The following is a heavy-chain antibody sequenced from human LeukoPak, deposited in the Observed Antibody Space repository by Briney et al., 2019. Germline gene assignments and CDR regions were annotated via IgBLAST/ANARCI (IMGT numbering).Heavy chain of an antibody. D-gene: IGHD1-26*01. V-gene: IGHV4-34*01. CDR1: GGSFSGYY. CDR3: ARPLSHSGSYGY. J-gene: IGHJ4*02. Sequence: PSETLSLTCAVYGGSFSGYYWSWIRQPPGKGLEWIGEINHSGSTNYNPSLKSRVTISVDTSKNQFSLKLSSVTAADTAVYYCARPLSHSGSYGYWGQGTLVTVSS. CDR2: INHSGST.